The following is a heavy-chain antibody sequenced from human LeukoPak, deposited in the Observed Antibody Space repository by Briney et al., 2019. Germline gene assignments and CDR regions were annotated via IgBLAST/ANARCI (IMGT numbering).Heavy chain of an antibody. CDR3: ARGASSYYDY. V-gene: IGHV4-34*01. Sequence: SETLSLTCAVYGGSFSGYYWSWIRQPPGKGLEWIGEINHSGSTNYNPSLKRRVTISVDTSKNQFSLRLSSVTAADTAVYYCARGASSYYDYWGQGTLVTVSS. J-gene: IGHJ4*02. CDR1: GGSFSGYY. CDR2: INHSGST. D-gene: IGHD6-6*01.